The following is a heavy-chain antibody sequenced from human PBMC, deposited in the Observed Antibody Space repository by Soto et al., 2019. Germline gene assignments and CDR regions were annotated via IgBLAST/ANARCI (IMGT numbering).Heavy chain of an antibody. Sequence: QVKLVQSRAEVKKPGSSVRVSCKASEGTFNSYVVSWVRQATGQGLQWMGGIIPLFGTTNYAHQLEGRVTITADTSTTTAYMELSGLRPGDTAVYYCARGDTIFESSERYYHYGLDVWGQGTTVIVSS. CDR2: IIPLFGTT. J-gene: IGHJ6*02. CDR1: EGTFNSYV. V-gene: IGHV1-69*06. CDR3: ARGDTIFESSERYYHYGLDV. D-gene: IGHD3-3*01.